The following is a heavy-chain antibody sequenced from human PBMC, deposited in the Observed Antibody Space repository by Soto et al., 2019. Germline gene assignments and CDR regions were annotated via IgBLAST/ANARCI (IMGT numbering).Heavy chain of an antibody. Sequence: QVQLQESGPGLVKPSPTLTLTCTVSGDSISNGRYYWSWIRQHPGNALEGIGYVSYSGRPYYNPSRKSRLTISKDTSQNQISRKLSFVTAADTAIYYCARAREYYDTEFDPWGQGALVSVAS. CDR3: ARAREYYDTEFDP. CDR2: VSYSGRP. J-gene: IGHJ5*02. CDR1: GDSISNGRYY. D-gene: IGHD3-22*01. V-gene: IGHV4-31*03.